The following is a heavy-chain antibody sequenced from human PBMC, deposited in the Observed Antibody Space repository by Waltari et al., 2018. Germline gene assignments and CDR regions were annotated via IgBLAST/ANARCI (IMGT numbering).Heavy chain of an antibody. J-gene: IGHJ3*02. CDR3: ARGLWAFDI. V-gene: IGHV3-7*04. CDR2: IKQDGSEK. CDR1: AFTFSTYW. Sequence: EVQLVESGGGLVQPGGPLRLSCAASAFTFSTYWMRWVRQAPGKGLEWGANIKQDGSEKYYVDSVKGRFTIARDNAKNSLYLQMNSLRAEDTAVYYCARGLWAFDIWGQGTMVTVSS. D-gene: IGHD2-21*01.